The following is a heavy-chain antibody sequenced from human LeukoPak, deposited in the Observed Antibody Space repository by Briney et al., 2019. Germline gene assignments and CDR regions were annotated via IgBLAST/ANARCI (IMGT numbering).Heavy chain of an antibody. CDR2: INPNSGGT. Sequence: GTSVKVSCKASGYTFTGYYMHWVRQAPGQGLEWMGGINPNSGGTNYAQKFQGRVTMTRDTSISTAYMELSRLRSDDTAVYYCASYFIAAAGSSVYWGQGTLVTVSS. V-gene: IGHV1-2*02. J-gene: IGHJ4*02. CDR3: ASYFIAAAGSSVY. CDR1: GYTFTGYY. D-gene: IGHD6-13*01.